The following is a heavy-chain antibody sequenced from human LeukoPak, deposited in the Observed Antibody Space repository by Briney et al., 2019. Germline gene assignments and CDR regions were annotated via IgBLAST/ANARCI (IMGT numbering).Heavy chain of an antibody. Sequence: GGSLRLSCAASGFTFSSYSMNWVRQAPGKGLEWVSSISSSSSYIYYADSVKGRFSISRDNAKNSLYLQMNSLRAEDTAVYYCARDRDPIFGVVIIPIDYWGQGTLVTVSS. V-gene: IGHV3-21*06. CDR2: ISSSSSYI. CDR1: GFTFSSYS. D-gene: IGHD3-3*02. J-gene: IGHJ4*02. CDR3: ARDRDPIFGVVIIPIDY.